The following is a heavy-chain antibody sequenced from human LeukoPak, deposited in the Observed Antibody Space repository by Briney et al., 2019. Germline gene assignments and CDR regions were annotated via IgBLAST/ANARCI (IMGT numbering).Heavy chain of an antibody. CDR2: ISGSGGST. CDR3: AKDQYYYDSSGYWPPPDAFDI. Sequence: PGGSLRLSCAASGFTFSSYAMSWVCQAPGKGLEWVSAISGSGGSTYYADSVKGRFTISRDNSKNTLYLQMNSLRAEDTAVYYCAKDQYYYDSSGYWPPPDAFDIWGQGTMVTVSS. J-gene: IGHJ3*02. V-gene: IGHV3-23*01. D-gene: IGHD3-22*01. CDR1: GFTFSSYA.